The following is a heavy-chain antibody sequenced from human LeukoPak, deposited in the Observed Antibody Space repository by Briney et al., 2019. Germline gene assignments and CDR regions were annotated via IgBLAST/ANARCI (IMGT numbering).Heavy chain of an antibody. CDR2: INHSGSS. Sequence: KPSETLSLTCAVYGGSFSGYYWSWIRQPPGKGLEWIGEINHSGSSNYNPSLKSRVTISVDTSKNQFSLKLSSVTAADTAVYYCARLADDAFDIWGQGTMVTVSS. CDR1: GGSFSGYY. J-gene: IGHJ3*02. V-gene: IGHV4-34*01. CDR3: ARLADDAFDI.